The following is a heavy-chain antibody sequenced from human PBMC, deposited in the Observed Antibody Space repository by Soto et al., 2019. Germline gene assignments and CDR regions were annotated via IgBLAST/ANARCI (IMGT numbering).Heavy chain of an antibody. V-gene: IGHV4-34*01. CDR2: INHSGST. Sequence: QVQLQQWGAGLLKPSETLSLTCAVYGGSFSGYYWSWIRQPPGKGLEWIGEINHSGSTNYNPSLKSRVTISVDTSKNQYSLKLSSVTAADTAVYYGARGRGCSSTRCYHNFERWFDPWGQGTLVTVSS. CDR1: GGSFSGYY. J-gene: IGHJ5*02. CDR3: ARGRGCSSTRCYHNFERWFDP. D-gene: IGHD2-2*01.